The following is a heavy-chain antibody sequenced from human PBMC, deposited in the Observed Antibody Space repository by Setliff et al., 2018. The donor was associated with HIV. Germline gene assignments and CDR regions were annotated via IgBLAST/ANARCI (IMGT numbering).Heavy chain of an antibody. Sequence: ASVKVSCKAYGYTFTSYDINWVRQATGQGLEWMGWMNPNSGNTGNAQKFQGRVTMTRNTSISTAYMELSSLRSEDTAVYYCARALSGYDYVWGSYRYYYFDYWGQGTLVTAPQ. V-gene: IGHV1-8*01. CDR3: ARALSGYDYVWGSYRYYYFDY. CDR1: GYTFTSYD. J-gene: IGHJ4*02. D-gene: IGHD3-16*02. CDR2: MNPNSGNT.